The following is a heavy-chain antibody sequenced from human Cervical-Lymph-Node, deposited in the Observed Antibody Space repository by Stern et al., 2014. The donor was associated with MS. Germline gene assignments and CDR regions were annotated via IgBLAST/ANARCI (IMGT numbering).Heavy chain of an antibody. CDR2: TDVGSGKP. V-gene: IGHV1-58*01. CDR3: AAEPMYYSDSVGAFDI. Sequence: VQLVQSGPEVKKPGTSVKVSCKASGFTFNSSAVQWVRQARGQRLEWIGWTDVGSGKPHNRQKFQERVAITSDMSTSTAYMELSSLRSEDTAVYYCAAEPMYYSDSVGAFDIWGQGTMVTVSS. CDR1: GFTFNSSA. D-gene: IGHD3-22*01. J-gene: IGHJ3*02.